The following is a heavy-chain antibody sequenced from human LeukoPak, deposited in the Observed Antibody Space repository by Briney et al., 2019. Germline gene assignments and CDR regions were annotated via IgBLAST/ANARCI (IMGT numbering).Heavy chain of an antibody. CDR3: ARERGSSGGNTNGYFDY. J-gene: IGHJ4*02. CDR2: ISGSGGTT. CDR1: EFTFSNYA. V-gene: IGHV3-23*01. D-gene: IGHD4-23*01. Sequence: GGSLRLSCAASEFTFSNYAMSWVRQAPGKGLEWVSVISGSGGTTYSADSVKGRFTISRDNSKNTLYLQMNSLRAEDTAAYYCARERGSSGGNTNGYFDYWGQGALVTVSS.